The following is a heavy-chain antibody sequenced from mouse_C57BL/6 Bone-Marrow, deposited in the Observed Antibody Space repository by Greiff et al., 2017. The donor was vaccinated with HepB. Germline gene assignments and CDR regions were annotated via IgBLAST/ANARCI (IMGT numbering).Heavy chain of an antibody. CDR2: IWGVGST. Sequence: VKLMESGPGLVAPSQSLSITCTVSGFSLTSYGVDWVRQSPGKGLEWLGVIWGVGSTNYNSALKSRLSISKDNSKSQVFLKMNSLQTDDTAMYYCASGFYGHEGFAYWGQGTLVTVSA. CDR1: GFSLTSYG. CDR3: ASGFYGHEGFAY. D-gene: IGHD2-2*01. V-gene: IGHV2-6*01. J-gene: IGHJ3*01.